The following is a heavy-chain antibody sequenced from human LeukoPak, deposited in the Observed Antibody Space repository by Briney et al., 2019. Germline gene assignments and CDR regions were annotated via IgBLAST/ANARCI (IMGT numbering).Heavy chain of an antibody. CDR1: GFTFSSYG. V-gene: IGHV3-30*02. CDR2: IRYDGSNK. CDR3: ARFIAAPYYFDY. D-gene: IGHD6-13*01. J-gene: IGHJ4*02. Sequence: GSLRLSCAASGFTFSSYGMHWARQAPGKGLEWVAFIRYDGSNKYYGDSVKGRFTISRDNAKNSLYLQMNSLRAEDTAVYYCARFIAAPYYFDYWGRGTLVTVSS.